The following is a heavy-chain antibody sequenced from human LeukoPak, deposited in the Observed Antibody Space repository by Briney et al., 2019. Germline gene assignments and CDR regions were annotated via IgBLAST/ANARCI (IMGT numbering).Heavy chain of an antibody. CDR3: ANLLWFDP. CDR2: ISTSGTTI. Sequence: GGSLRLSCVASGFTFSSYSMNWVRQAPGKGLEWVAYISTSGTTIYYADSVKGRFTISRDNAKNSLYLQMNSLRAEDTAVYYCANLLWFDPWGQGTLVTVPS. J-gene: IGHJ5*02. CDR1: GFTFSSYS. V-gene: IGHV3-48*04.